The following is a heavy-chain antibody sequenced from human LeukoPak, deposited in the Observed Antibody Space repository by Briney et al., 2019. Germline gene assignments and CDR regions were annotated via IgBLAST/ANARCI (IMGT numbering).Heavy chain of an antibody. CDR3: ARVPAYDSSGYYFYYYGMDV. CDR2: ISAYNGNT. Sequence: GASVKVSCKASGYAFTSYGISWVRQAPGQGLEWMGWISAYNGNTNYAQKLQGRVTMTTDTSTSTAYMELRSLRSDDTAVYYCARVPAYDSSGYYFYYYGMDVWGQGTTVTVSS. J-gene: IGHJ6*02. CDR1: GYAFTSYG. D-gene: IGHD3-22*01. V-gene: IGHV1-18*01.